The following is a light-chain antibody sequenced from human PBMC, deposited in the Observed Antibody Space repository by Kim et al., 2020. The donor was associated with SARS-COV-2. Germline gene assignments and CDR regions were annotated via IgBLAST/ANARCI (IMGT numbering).Light chain of an antibody. V-gene: IGLV2-18*02. CDR3: SSFASSSTRV. CDR2: EVS. CDR1: SSYFGIFDR. Sequence: SVPTSCPGASSYFGIFDRVSWYQQPPGTAPKLMIHEVSNRPSGVPDRFSGSKSGNTASLTISGLQAEDEADYYCSSFASSSTRVFGTGTKVTVL. J-gene: IGLJ1*01.